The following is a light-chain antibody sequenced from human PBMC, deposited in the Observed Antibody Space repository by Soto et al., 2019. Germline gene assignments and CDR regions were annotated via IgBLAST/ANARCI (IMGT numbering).Light chain of an antibody. CDR1: QTISGW. CDR3: QQYKSSYT. V-gene: IGKV1-5*01. J-gene: IGKJ2*01. CDR2: DAS. Sequence: DIQMTQSPPTLSASVGDRVTITCRASQTISGWLAWYHQKPGKAPKLLIYDASTLESGVPSRFSGSESGTRFTLTISSLQPDDFGTYYCQQYKSSYTFGQGTKVEIK.